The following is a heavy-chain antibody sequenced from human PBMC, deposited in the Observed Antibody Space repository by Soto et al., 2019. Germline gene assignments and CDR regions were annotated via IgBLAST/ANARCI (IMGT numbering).Heavy chain of an antibody. CDR1: GGSISSGDYY. V-gene: IGHV4-30-4*01. Sequence: SETLSLTCTVSGGSISSGDYYWSWIRQPPGKGLEWIGYIYHSGSTYYNPSLKSRVTISVNTSKNQFSLKLGSVTAADTAVYYCARERPDGARLDPWGQGTLVTVSS. CDR2: IYHSGST. D-gene: IGHD6-6*01. J-gene: IGHJ5*02. CDR3: ARERPDGARLDP.